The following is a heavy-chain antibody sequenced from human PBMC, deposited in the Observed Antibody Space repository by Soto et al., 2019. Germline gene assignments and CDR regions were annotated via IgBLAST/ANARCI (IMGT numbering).Heavy chain of an antibody. J-gene: IGHJ4*02. CDR3: ARGDPVTIFGVVPFDY. V-gene: IGHV1-18*04. CDR1: GYTFTSYG. Sequence: QVQLVQSGAEVKKPGASVKVSCKASGYTFTSYGISWVRQAPGQGLEWMGWISAYNGNTNYAQKLQGRVTMTTDTSTSTAYMEMSSLRSDDTAVYYCARGDPVTIFGVVPFDYWGLGTLVTVSS. D-gene: IGHD3-3*01. CDR2: ISAYNGNT.